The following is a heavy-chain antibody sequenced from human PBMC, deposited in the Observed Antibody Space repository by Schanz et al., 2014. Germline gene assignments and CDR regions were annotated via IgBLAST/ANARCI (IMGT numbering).Heavy chain of an antibody. J-gene: IGHJ4*02. CDR1: GYTTFTDYY. CDR3: ARGRTFDY. Sequence: QVQLVQSGAEVKKPGASVKVSCKASGYTTFTDYYIHWVRQAPGQGLEWMGRIIPILGIANYAQKFQGRVTNTADKSTSTAYMELSSLRSEDTAVYYCARGRTFDYWGQGTLVTVSS. CDR2: IIPILGIA. V-gene: IGHV1-69*09.